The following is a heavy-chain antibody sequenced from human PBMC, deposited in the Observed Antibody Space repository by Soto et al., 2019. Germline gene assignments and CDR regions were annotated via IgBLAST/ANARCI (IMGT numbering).Heavy chain of an antibody. Sequence: PGGSLGLSCAASGFTLSSNVISWVRQAPGKGPEWVSGISGSGASTFYLKSVRGRFTVSRDNSKNTVYLQMKNVGVEDTAVYYCARGYSSSPDYWGQGTLVTVSS. CDR3: ARGYSSSPDY. CDR1: GFTLSSNV. J-gene: IGHJ4*02. D-gene: IGHD6-6*01. V-gene: IGHV3-23*01. CDR2: ISGSGAST.